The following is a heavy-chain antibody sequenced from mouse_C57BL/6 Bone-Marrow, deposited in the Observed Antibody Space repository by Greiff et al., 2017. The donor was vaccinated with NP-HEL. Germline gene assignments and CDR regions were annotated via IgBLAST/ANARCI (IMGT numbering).Heavy chain of an antibody. CDR2: IDPGDGAT. Sequence: DVHLVESGAELVKPGASVKLSCTASGFNIKDYYMHWVKQRTEQGLEWIGRIDPGDGATKYAPKFQGKATITADTSSNTAYLQLSSLTSEDTAVYYRAKSWFAYWGQGTLVTVSA. CDR1: GFNIKDYY. CDR3: AKSWFAY. J-gene: IGHJ3*01. V-gene: IGHV14-2*01.